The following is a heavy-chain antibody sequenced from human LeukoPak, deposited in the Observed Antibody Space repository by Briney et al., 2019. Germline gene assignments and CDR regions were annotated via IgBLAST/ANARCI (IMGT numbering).Heavy chain of an antibody. CDR1: GGSISTFY. J-gene: IGHJ4*02. D-gene: IGHD3-9*01. CDR3: ARQYYDILTGYSPFEY. CDR2: IYYSGST. Sequence: SETLSLTCTVSGGSISTFYWSWMRQPPGKGLEWIGYIYYSGSTNYNPSLKSRVTISVDTSKNQISLKLTSVTAADTAVYYCARQYYDILTGYSPFEYWGQGTLVTVSS. V-gene: IGHV4-59*08.